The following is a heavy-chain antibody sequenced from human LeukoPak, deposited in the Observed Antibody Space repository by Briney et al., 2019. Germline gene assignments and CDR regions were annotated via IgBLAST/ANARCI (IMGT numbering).Heavy chain of an antibody. J-gene: IGHJ4*02. D-gene: IGHD5-12*01. Sequence: SETLFLTCTVSGGSIRSSSYYWSWIRQSPGKGLEWIGHIYYSGSIKYNPSLKSRVTISLDTSKNQFSLKLTSVIAADTAVYYCARGPYSGYTLRPLDYWGQGTLVTVSS. CDR3: ARGPYSGYTLRPLDY. CDR2: IYYSGSI. V-gene: IGHV4-61*01. CDR1: GGSIRSSSYY.